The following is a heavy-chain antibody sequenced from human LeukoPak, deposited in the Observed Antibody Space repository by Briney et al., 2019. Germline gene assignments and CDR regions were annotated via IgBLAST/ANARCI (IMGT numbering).Heavy chain of an antibody. V-gene: IGHV3-23*01. CDR2: IGGSNGIT. CDR1: RFTFNSYA. J-gene: IGHJ4*02. CDR3: ARNENSGWGYFDY. D-gene: IGHD5-12*01. Sequence: GGSLRLSCAASRFTFNSYAMSWVRQAPGKGLEWVSVIGGSNGITFYVGSVKGRFTISRDNPKDTLYLQMNSLRAEDTAVYYCARNENSGWGYFDYWGQGTLVTVSS.